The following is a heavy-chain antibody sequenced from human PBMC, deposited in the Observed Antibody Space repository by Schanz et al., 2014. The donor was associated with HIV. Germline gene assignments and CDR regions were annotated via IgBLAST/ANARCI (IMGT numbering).Heavy chain of an antibody. J-gene: IGHJ4*02. V-gene: IGHV1-18*01. CDR1: GYTFISYG. CDR2: ISAHNVNT. Sequence: VQLVQSRGEVKKPGASVKVSCKASGYTFISYGISWVRLAPGQGLEWMGWISAHNVNTNYAQNFQGRVTMTTDTSTSTAYMELRSLTSDDTAVYYCARVVEIVVVITSRPYYLDYWGQGTLVTVSS. D-gene: IGHD3-22*01. CDR3: ARVVEIVVVITSRPYYLDY.